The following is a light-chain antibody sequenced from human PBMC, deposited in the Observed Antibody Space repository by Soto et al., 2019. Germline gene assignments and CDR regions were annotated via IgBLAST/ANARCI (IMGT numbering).Light chain of an antibody. CDR2: AAS. Sequence: QSPSSLSASTGDRVTITCRASQGISSYLAWYQQKPGKAPKLLIYAASTLQSGVPSRFSGSGSGTDFTLTISCLQSEDFATYYCQQYYSYPPTFGQGTNVDI. V-gene: IGKV1-8*01. J-gene: IGKJ1*01. CDR3: QQYYSYPPT. CDR1: QGISSY.